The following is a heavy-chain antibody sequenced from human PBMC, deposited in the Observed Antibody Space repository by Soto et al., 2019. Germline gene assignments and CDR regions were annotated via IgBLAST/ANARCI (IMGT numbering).Heavy chain of an antibody. CDR1: GFDFNKYA. CDR3: EKDYHSYTNSPFYFDS. Sequence: GSLRLSCAAFGFDFNKYAMTWVRQAPGKGLQWVSSITSNGDSTYYADSVKGRFTTSRDNSKNTLYLQMNSLRADDTAVFYCEKDYHSYTNSPFYFDSWGQGTLVTVSS. CDR2: ITSNGDST. D-gene: IGHD1-1*01. J-gene: IGHJ4*02. V-gene: IGHV3-23*01.